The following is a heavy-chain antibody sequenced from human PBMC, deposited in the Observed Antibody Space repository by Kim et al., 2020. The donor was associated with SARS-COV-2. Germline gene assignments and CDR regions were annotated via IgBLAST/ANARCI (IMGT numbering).Heavy chain of an antibody. D-gene: IGHD3-16*01. Sequence: GGSLRLSCAASGFTFSSYGMHWVRQAPGKGLEWVAVIWYDGSNKYYADSVKGRFTISRDNSKNTLYLQMNSLRAEDTAVYYCARVRSGPNLGASTGIDYWGQGTLVTVSS. CDR3: ARVRSGPNLGASTGIDY. CDR2: IWYDGSNK. CDR1: GFTFSSYG. J-gene: IGHJ4*02. V-gene: IGHV3-33*01.